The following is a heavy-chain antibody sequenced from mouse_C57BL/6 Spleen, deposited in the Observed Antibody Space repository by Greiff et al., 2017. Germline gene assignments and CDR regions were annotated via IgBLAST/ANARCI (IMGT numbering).Heavy chain of an antibody. Sequence: QVQLQQSGAELVRPGTSVKVSCKASGYAFTNYLIEWVKQRPGQGLEWIGVINPGSGGTNYNEKFKGKATLTADKSSSTAYMQLSSLTSEDSAVYFCARHDLLWYPLAYWGQGTLVTVSA. J-gene: IGHJ3*01. D-gene: IGHD2-1*01. CDR1: GYAFTNYL. CDR3: ARHDLLWYPLAY. V-gene: IGHV1-54*01. CDR2: INPGSGGT.